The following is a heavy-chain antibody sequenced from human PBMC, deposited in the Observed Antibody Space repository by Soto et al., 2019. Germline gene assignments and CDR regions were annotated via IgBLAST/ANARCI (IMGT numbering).Heavy chain of an antibody. CDR1: GGTFSSYA. V-gene: IGHV1-69*13. J-gene: IGHJ1*01. D-gene: IGHD6-19*01. Sequence: SVKVSCKASGGTFSSYAISWVRQAPGQGLEWMGGIIPIFGTANYAQKFQGRVTITADESTSTAYMELSSLRSEDTAVYYCARAVACTRILLGLLVLTAYWGQGTLVPVSS. CDR2: IIPIFGTA. CDR3: ARAVACTRILLGLLVLTAY.